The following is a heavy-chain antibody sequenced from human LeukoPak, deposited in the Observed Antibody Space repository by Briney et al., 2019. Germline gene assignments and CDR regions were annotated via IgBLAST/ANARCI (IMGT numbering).Heavy chain of an antibody. CDR3: VRKGSGYYLDY. Sequence: GRSLRLSCPASGFTFSSYAMHWVRQAPGKGPEYISAISTTGGSTYYTDSAKGRFTMSRDNSKNTLHLQMTCLRGDDTALYYCVRKGSGYYLDYWGQGTLVTVSS. J-gene: IGHJ4*02. CDR2: ISTTGGST. V-gene: IGHV3-64D*06. D-gene: IGHD6-19*01. CDR1: GFTFSSYA.